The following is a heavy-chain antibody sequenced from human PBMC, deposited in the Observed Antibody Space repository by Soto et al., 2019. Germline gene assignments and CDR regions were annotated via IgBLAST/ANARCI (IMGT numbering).Heavy chain of an antibody. CDR3: ARDGRGGSSDY. CDR1: GDSISSNNW. D-gene: IGHD1-26*01. CDR2: IYHSGTT. V-gene: IGHV4-4*02. Sequence: QVQLQESGPGLVKPSGTLSLTCAVSGDSISSNNWWSWVRQPPGKGLEWIGEIYHSGTTNYNPSLKSRVTIPVDKSKNQFSLKMSSVTAADTAVYYCARDGRGGSSDYWGQGTLVTVSS. J-gene: IGHJ4*02.